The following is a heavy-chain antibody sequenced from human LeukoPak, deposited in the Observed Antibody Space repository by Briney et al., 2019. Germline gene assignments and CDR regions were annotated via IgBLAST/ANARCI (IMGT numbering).Heavy chain of an antibody. CDR2: INHSGST. Sequence: SETLSLTCAVYGGSFSGYYWSWIRQPPGEGLEWIGEINHSGSTNYNPSLKSRVTISVDTSKNQFSLKLSSVTAADTAVYYCARGRYYSSGWYYWGQGTLVTVSS. D-gene: IGHD6-19*01. CDR3: ARGRYYSSGWYY. CDR1: GGSFSGYY. J-gene: IGHJ4*02. V-gene: IGHV4-34*01.